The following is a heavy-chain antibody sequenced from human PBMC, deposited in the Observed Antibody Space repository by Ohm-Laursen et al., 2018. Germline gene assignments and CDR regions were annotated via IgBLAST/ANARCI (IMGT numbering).Heavy chain of an antibody. Sequence: SLRLSCSASGFTFSSYWMHWVRQAPGKGLVWVSRINSDGSSTSYADSVKGRFAISRDNSKNTLYLQMNSLRAEDTAVYYCAKGGPIVGATTGSLDYWGQGTLVTVSS. CDR3: AKGGPIVGATTGSLDY. J-gene: IGHJ4*02. CDR1: GFTFSSYW. V-gene: IGHV3-74*01. CDR2: INSDGSST. D-gene: IGHD1-26*01.